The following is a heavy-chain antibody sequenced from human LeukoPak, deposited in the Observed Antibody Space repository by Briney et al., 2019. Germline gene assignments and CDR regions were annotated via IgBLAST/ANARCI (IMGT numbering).Heavy chain of an antibody. D-gene: IGHD4-17*01. CDR3: ARSARTGPWHFDY. CDR1: GGSISSGDYY. V-gene: IGHV4-39*01. J-gene: IGHJ4*02. CDR2: IYYSGST. Sequence: PSQTLSLTCTVSGGSISSGDYYWSWIRQPPGKGLERIGSIYYSGSTYYNPSLKSRVTISVDTSKNQFSLKLSSVTAADTAVYYCARSARTGPWHFDYWGQGTLVTVSS.